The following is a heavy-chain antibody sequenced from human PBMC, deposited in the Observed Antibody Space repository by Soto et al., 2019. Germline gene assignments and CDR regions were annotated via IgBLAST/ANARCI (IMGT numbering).Heavy chain of an antibody. V-gene: IGHV4-39*07. CDR3: ARRAPYCVSTSCYDY. J-gene: IGHJ4*02. CDR2: IYYSGST. Sequence: PSETLSLTCTVSGGSISSSSYYWGWIRQPPGKGLEWIGSIYYSGSTYYNPSLKSRVTISGDTSKNQFSLKLSSVTAADTAVYYCARRAPYCVSTSCYDYWGQGTLVTVSS. D-gene: IGHD2-2*01. CDR1: GGSISSSSYY.